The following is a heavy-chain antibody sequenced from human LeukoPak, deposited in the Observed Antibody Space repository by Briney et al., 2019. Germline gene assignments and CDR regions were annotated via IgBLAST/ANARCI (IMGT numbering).Heavy chain of an antibody. CDR1: GFTVSSNS. CDR2: LYSGGGT. Sequence: HPGGSLRLSCTASGFTVSSNSMSWVRQVPGKGLEWVSLLYSGGGTSYADSVKGRFTISRDNSKNTLYLQMNSLRAEDTAVYYCAGDSAYSASNYWGQGTLVTVSS. V-gene: IGHV3-66*01. CDR3: AGDSAYSASNY. D-gene: IGHD2-21*01. J-gene: IGHJ4*02.